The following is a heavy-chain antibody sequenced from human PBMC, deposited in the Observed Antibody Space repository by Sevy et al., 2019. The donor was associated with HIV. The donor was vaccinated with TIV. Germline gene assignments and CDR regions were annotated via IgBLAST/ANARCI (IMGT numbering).Heavy chain of an antibody. D-gene: IGHD1-7*01. Sequence: GGSLRLSCAASGLTFSTYAMSWVRQAPGRGLEWVSTITGSGGNTYYADSVKGRFTISRDNTTNTLYLQMNSLRAEDTAVYYCAKDRNYAYDAFDIWGQGTMVTVSS. CDR2: ITGSGGNT. CDR1: GLTFSTYA. J-gene: IGHJ3*02. V-gene: IGHV3-23*01. CDR3: AKDRNYAYDAFDI.